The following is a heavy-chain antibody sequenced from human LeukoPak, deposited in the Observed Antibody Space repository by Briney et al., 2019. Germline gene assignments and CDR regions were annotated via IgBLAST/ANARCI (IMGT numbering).Heavy chain of an antibody. J-gene: IGHJ4*02. CDR1: GFTFDDYA. D-gene: IGHD3-10*01. Sequence: GGSLRLSCAASGFTFDDYAMHWVRQAPGKGLEWVSLISGDGGSTYYADSVKGRFTISRDNSKNSLYLQMNSLRTEDTALYYCAKDGREILWFWELIQYYFDYWGQGTLVTVSS. CDR3: AKDGREILWFWELIQYYFDY. CDR2: ISGDGGST. V-gene: IGHV3-43*02.